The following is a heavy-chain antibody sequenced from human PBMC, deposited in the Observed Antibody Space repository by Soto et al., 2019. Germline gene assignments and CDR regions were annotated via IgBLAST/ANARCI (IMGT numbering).Heavy chain of an antibody. Sequence: SETLSLTCAVYGGSFSGYYWSWIRQPPGKGLEWIGEINHSGSTNYNPSLKSRVTISVDTSKNQFSLKLSSVTAADTAVYYCARGLLVEAPYSSGWYYDYWGQGTLVTVSS. CDR1: GGSFSGYY. CDR2: INHSGST. D-gene: IGHD6-19*01. J-gene: IGHJ4*02. V-gene: IGHV4-34*01. CDR3: ARGLLVEAPYSSGWYYDY.